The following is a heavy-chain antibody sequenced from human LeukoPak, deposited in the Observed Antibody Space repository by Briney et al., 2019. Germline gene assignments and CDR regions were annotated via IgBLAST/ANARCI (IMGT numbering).Heavy chain of an antibody. D-gene: IGHD4/OR15-4a*01. CDR2: INPNSGDT. CDR1: GYTFTGYY. CDR3: ARRVQTTGVFDY. Sequence: GASVKVSCNASGYTFTGYYMNWVRQAPGQGLEWMGRINPNSGDTNCAQKFQGRVTMTGDTSISTAYMELSRLKSDDTAVYYCARRVQTTGVFDYWGQGTLVTVSS. V-gene: IGHV1-2*06. J-gene: IGHJ4*02.